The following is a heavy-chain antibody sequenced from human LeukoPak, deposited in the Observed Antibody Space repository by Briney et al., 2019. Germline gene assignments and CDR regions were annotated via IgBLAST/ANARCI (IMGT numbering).Heavy chain of an antibody. CDR2: IYGDGTTT. CDR3: ARGPGAYCGGDCPDY. Sequence: GGSLRLSCAASGFTFSNFWIHWVRQAPGKGLVWVSRIYGDGTTTSYADSVKGRFTISRDNAKNTLYLQMNSLRAEDTAMYYCARGPGAYCGGDCPDYWGQGILVTVSS. CDR1: GFTFSNFW. J-gene: IGHJ4*02. V-gene: IGHV3-74*01. D-gene: IGHD2-21*02.